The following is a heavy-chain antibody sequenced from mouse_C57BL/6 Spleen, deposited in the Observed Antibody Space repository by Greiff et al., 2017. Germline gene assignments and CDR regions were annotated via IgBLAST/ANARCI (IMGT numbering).Heavy chain of an antibody. J-gene: IGHJ2*01. Sequence: EVQLQQSGAELVRPGASVKLSCTASGFNIKDDYMHWVKQRPEQGLEWIGWIDPENGDTEYASKFQGKATITADTSSNTAYLQLSSLTSEDTAVYYCTTLGVTTVVAYYFDYWGQGTTLTVSS. CDR2: IDPENGDT. V-gene: IGHV14-4*01. CDR3: TTLGVTTVVAYYFDY. D-gene: IGHD1-1*01. CDR1: GFNIKDDY.